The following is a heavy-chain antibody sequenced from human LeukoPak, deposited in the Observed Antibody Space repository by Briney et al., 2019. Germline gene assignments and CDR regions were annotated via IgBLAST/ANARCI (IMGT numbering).Heavy chain of an antibody. J-gene: IGHJ3*02. V-gene: IGHV3-30*02. D-gene: IGHD3-3*01. CDR3: ARDHRGDPFWSGFPSDAFDI. Sequence: GGSLRLSCAASGFSFRHYGMYWVRQDPGKGLEWVSFIRDDGDAQYYADSVKGRFTISRGNSKNTLYLQMNSLRAEDTAVYYCARDHRGDPFWSGFPSDAFDIWGQGTMVTVSS. CDR1: GFSFRHYG. CDR2: IRDDGDAQ.